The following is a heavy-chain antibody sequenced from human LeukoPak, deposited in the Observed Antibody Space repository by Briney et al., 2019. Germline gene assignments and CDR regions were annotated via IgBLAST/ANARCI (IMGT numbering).Heavy chain of an antibody. CDR2: IYHSGST. CDR1: GGSISSSNW. CDR3: ASYVVGSGSYIPQYAFDI. Sequence: SETLSLTGAVSGGSISSSNWWSWVRQPPGKGLEWIGEIYHSGSTNYNPSLKSRVTISVDKSKNQFSLKLSSVTAADTAVYYCASYVVGSGSYIPQYAFDIWGQGTMVTVSS. V-gene: IGHV4-4*02. J-gene: IGHJ3*02. D-gene: IGHD3-10*01.